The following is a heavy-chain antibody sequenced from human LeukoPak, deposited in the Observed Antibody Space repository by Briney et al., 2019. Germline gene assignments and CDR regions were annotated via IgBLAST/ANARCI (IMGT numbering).Heavy chain of an antibody. CDR1: GYMFSNAY. Sequence: PGGSLRLSCEISGYMFSNAYLNWVRQAPGKGLERVGRIKSNRDGGTTHYAAPVKDRFTISREDSKNTVYLHMHNLQTEDTAVYYCTTDREWCTYNWGQGTLVSVSS. CDR2: IKSNRDGGTT. D-gene: IGHD2-15*01. J-gene: IGHJ4*02. CDR3: TTDREWCTYN. V-gene: IGHV3-15*01.